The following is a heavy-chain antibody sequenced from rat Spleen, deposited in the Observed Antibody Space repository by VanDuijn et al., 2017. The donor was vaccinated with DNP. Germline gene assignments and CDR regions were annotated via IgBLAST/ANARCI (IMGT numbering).Heavy chain of an antibody. CDR1: GFTFSNYD. CDR3: ERHYYDGSYYFDY. CDR2: ISYDGSST. Sequence: EVQLVESGGGLVQPGRSMKLSCAASGFTFSNYDMAWVRQAPKKGLEWVATISYDGSSTYYRDSVKGRFTISRDNAKSTLYLQMDSLRSEDTATYYCERHYYDGSYYFDYWDQGVMVTVSS. J-gene: IGHJ2*01. V-gene: IGHV5-7*01. D-gene: IGHD1-12*02.